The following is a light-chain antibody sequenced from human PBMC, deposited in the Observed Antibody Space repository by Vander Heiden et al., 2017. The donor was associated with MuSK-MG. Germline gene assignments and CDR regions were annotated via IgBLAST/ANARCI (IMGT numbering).Light chain of an antibody. V-gene: IGKV3-20*01. CDR2: GAS. CDR3: QQYGSSPMYT. CDR1: QSVSSSY. Sequence: IVLTQSPGTLSLSPGERVTLSCSASQSVSSSYLAWYQQNPGQAPRLLIYGASSRATGIPDRFSGSGSGTDFTLTISRLEPEDFAVYYCQQYGSSPMYTFGQGTKLEIK. J-gene: IGKJ2*01.